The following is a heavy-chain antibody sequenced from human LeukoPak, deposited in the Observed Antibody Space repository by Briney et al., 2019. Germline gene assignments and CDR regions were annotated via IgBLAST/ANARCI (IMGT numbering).Heavy chain of an antibody. V-gene: IGHV4-59*12. CDR2: IFYTGTI. J-gene: IGHJ6*03. CDR3: ARVGFTAVAGDYYYYYYMDV. CDR1: NGSLRSYY. Sequence: SETLSLTCTVSNGSLRSYYWSWIRQPPGKGLEWIGYIFYTGTINYNPSLKSRVSISFDTSKIHFSLSLSSVTAADTAVYYCARVGFTAVAGDYYYYYYMDVWGKGTTVTVSS. D-gene: IGHD6-19*01.